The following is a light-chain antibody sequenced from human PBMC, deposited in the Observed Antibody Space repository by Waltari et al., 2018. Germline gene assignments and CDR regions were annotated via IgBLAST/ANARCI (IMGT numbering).Light chain of an antibody. Sequence: QSVLTQPPSVSGAPGQRVTISCPGRSSNIGAGYDVHWYQQLPGTAPKLLIYGNSNRPSGVPDRFSGSKSGTSASLAITGLQAEDEADYYCQSYDSSLSGSEVFGTGTKVTVL. CDR3: QSYDSSLSGSEV. CDR2: GNS. CDR1: SSNIGAGYD. J-gene: IGLJ1*01. V-gene: IGLV1-40*01.